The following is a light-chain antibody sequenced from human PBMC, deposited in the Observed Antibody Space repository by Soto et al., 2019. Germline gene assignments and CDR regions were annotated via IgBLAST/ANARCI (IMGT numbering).Light chain of an antibody. J-gene: IGKJ1*01. CDR2: DVS. CDR1: QSVSSSH. V-gene: IGKV3-20*01. Sequence: EIVLTQSPGTLSLSPGERATLSCRASQSVSSSHLAWYQQKPGQAPRLLIYDVSNRATDIPARFSGSGSGTDFTLTISSLEPEDLAVYYCQQYGGSPRTFGQGTKVDI. CDR3: QQYGGSPRT.